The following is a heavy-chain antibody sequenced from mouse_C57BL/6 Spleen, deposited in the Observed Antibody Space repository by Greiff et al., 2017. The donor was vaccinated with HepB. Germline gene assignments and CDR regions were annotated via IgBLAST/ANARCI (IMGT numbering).Heavy chain of an antibody. D-gene: IGHD2-10*02. V-gene: IGHV1-7*01. CDR3: ARGYGNIEYYYAMDY. Sequence: VQLQQSGAELAKPGASVKLSCKASGYTFTSYWMHWVKQRPGQGLEWIGYINPSSGYTTYNQKFKDKATLTADKSSSTAYMQLSSLTYDDSAVDYCARGYGNIEYYYAMDYWGQGTSVTVSS. CDR1: GYTFTSYW. CDR2: INPSSGYT. J-gene: IGHJ4*01.